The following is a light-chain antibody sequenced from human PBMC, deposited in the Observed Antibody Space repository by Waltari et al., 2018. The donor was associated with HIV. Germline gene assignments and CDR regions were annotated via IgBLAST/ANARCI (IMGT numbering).Light chain of an antibody. V-gene: IGLV3-9*01. CDR2: NDR. CDR3: QVWHYSVV. J-gene: IGLJ3*02. CDR1: TIGTKD. Sequence: SSELTQPFAVSVALGQTVRITCGGSTIGTKDVHWYQQRPGQAPLLVIFNDRNRPSGIPERFSGSKSRNTATLTISGAQAGDEADYYCQVWHYSVVFGGGTKLTVL.